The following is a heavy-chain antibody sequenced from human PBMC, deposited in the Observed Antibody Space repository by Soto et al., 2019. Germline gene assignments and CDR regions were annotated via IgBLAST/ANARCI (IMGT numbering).Heavy chain of an antibody. CDR2: INAGNGNT. J-gene: IGHJ4*02. V-gene: IGHV1-3*05. CDR3: ARGGGIVAQFDY. Sequence: QVQLVQSGAEEKKPGASVKVSCKASGYTFTSYAMHWVRQAPGQRLEWMGWINAGNGNTKYSQKFQGRVTITRDTPASTAYMELSSLRSEDTAVYYWARGGGIVAQFDYWGQGTLVTVSS. CDR1: GYTFTSYA. D-gene: IGHD6-6*01.